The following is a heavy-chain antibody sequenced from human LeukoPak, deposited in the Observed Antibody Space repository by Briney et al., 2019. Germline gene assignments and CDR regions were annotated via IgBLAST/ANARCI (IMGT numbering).Heavy chain of an antibody. V-gene: IGHV3-48*03. D-gene: IGHD3-10*01. J-gene: IGHJ4*02. CDR3: ARAAYMVRGVIITPPFDY. CDR1: GFTVTGYE. CDR2: ISSTGSTM. Sequence: GGSLRLSCAASGFTVTGYEMNWVRQAPGKGLEWVSSISSTGSTMYYADSVKGRFTISRDNAKNSLYLQMNSLRAEDTAIYYCARAAYMVRGVIITPPFDYWGQGTLVTVSS.